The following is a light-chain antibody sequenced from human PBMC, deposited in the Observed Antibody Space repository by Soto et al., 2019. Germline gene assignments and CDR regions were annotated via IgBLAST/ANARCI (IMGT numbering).Light chain of an antibody. V-gene: IGLV1-40*01. Sequence: QSVLTQPPSVSGAPGQRVTISCTGSSSNIGAGYDVHWYQQLPGTAPKLLIYGNSNRPSGVPDRFSGSKSGTSASLAITGRRAEDEADYYCQSYDGSLLGRVFGGGTKLTVL. CDR1: SSNIGAGYD. CDR2: GNS. CDR3: QSYDGSLLGRV. J-gene: IGLJ3*02.